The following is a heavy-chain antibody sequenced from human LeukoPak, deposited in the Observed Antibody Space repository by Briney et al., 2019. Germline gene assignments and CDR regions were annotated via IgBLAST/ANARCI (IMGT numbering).Heavy chain of an antibody. CDR2: INHSGST. D-gene: IGHD3-22*01. J-gene: IGHJ4*02. CDR1: GGSFSGYY. Sequence: ASETLSLTCAVYGGSFSGYYWSWIRQPPGKGLEWIGEINHSGSTNYNPSLKSRVTISVDTSKNQFSLKLSSVTAADTAVYYCARDQGVPYYYDSSGWVDWGQGTLVTVSS. CDR3: ARDQGVPYYYDSSGWVD. V-gene: IGHV4-34*01.